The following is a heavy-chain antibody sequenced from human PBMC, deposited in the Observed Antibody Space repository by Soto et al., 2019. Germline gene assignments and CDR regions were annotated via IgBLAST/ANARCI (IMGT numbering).Heavy chain of an antibody. J-gene: IGHJ6*02. CDR1: GFTFSSYW. V-gene: IGHV3-7*01. CDR2: IKQDGSEK. Sequence: EVQLVESGGGLVQPGGSLRLSCAASGFTFSSYWMSWVRQAPGKGLEWVANIKQDGSEKYYVDSVKGRFTISRDNARNSLYLQMNSLRDEDTAVYYCASRYCSSTSCYLYGMDFWGQGTTVTVSS. CDR3: ASRYCSSTSCYLYGMDF. D-gene: IGHD2-2*01.